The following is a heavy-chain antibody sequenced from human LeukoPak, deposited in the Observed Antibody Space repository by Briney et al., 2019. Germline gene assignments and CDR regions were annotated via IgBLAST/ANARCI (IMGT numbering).Heavy chain of an antibody. CDR2: IYYSGST. V-gene: IGHV4-39*07. CDR3: ARLTYYDYVWGSPIDDY. J-gene: IGHJ4*02. D-gene: IGHD3-16*01. CDR1: GGSISSSSYY. Sequence: SSETLSLTCTVSGGSISSSSYYWGWIRQPPGKGLEWIGSIYYSGSTYYNPSLKSRVTISVDTSKNQFSLKLSSVTAADTAVYYCARLTYYDYVWGSPIDDYWGQGTLVTVSS.